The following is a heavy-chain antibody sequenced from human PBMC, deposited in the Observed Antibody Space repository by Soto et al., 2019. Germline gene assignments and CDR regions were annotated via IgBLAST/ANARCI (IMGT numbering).Heavy chain of an antibody. J-gene: IGHJ1*01. Sequence: QVRLNQWGAGLLKPSETLSLTCALSGGSLSGFYWSWIRQPPEKGLEWIGEIKDGGNVKYTPALQSWVTIAMDTSKNHFFLNLTSVTAADTAVYYCASGRNWCQGILVTVSS. V-gene: IGHV4-34*01. CDR2: IKDGGNV. CDR3: ASGRN. CDR1: GGSLSGFY.